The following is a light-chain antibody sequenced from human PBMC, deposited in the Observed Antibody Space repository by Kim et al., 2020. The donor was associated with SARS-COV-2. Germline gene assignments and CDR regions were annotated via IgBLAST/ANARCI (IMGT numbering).Light chain of an antibody. V-gene: IGLV6-57*01. CDR1: SDSIASNY. CDR2: EHN. CDR3: QSYDSNTEV. Sequence: NFMLTQPHSVSASPGKTVTISCTRSSDSIASNYVQWYQQRPGSSPTTVIYEHNQRPSGVPDRFSGSIDISSNSASLTISGLKTEDEADYYCQSYDSNTEVFGGGTKLTVL. J-gene: IGLJ3*02.